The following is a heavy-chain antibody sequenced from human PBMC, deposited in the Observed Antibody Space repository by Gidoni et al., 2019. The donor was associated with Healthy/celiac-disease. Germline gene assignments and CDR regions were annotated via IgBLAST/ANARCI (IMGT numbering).Heavy chain of an antibody. V-gene: IGHV3-21*01. CDR3: ASRVGAAYATPDY. CDR2: ISSSSSYI. CDR1: GFTFSSYS. D-gene: IGHD1-26*01. J-gene: IGHJ4*02. Sequence: ASGFTFSSYSMNWVRQATGKGLEWVSSISSSSSYIYYADSVKGRFTISRDNAKNSLYLQMNSLRAEDTAVYYCASRVGAAYATPDYWGQGTLVTVSS.